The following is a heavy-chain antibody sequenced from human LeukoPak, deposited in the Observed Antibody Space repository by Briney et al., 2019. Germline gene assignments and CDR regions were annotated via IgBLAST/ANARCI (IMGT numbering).Heavy chain of an antibody. J-gene: IGHJ4*02. CDR1: GFTFSNYC. CDR3: ARVAADTAMPNDW. D-gene: IGHD5-18*01. Sequence: GGSQRLFCAPSGFTFSNYCMTWVRHSPGKGLECLAHINQDGSKEYYMDSVKARFTISRDNAKNSLYLQMNSLRDEDAAVYYCARVAADTAMPNDWWGQGTLVTVSS. CDR2: INQDGSKE. V-gene: IGHV3-7*01.